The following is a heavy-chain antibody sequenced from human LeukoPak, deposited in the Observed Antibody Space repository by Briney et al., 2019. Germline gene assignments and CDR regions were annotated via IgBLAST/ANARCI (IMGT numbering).Heavy chain of an antibody. Sequence: PGGSLRLSCAASGFTFSSYAMSWVRQAPGKGLEWVSDISGSGGSIYYADSVKGRFTISSDNSKNKLYLQMHSIRAEATAVYYCAKDPEYYYDSSGYYAEAFDIWGQGTMVTVSS. CDR1: GFTFSSYA. CDR2: ISGSGGSI. J-gene: IGHJ3*02. V-gene: IGHV3-23*01. CDR3: AKDPEYYYDSSGYYAEAFDI. D-gene: IGHD3-22*01.